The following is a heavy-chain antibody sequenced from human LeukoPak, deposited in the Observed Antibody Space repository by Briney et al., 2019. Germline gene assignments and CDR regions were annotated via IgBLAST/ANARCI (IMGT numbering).Heavy chain of an antibody. CDR1: GYTFTDYY. J-gene: IGHJ4*02. V-gene: IGHV1-2*02. Sequence: ASVKVSCKASGYTFTDYYMYWVRQAPGQGLEWMGWINPDSGNTNYAQKFQDRVTMTRDTSTSTASMELSRLTSDDTAVYYCARDRKVLTGSFDYWGQGTLVTVSS. D-gene: IGHD3-9*01. CDR2: INPDSGNT. CDR3: ARDRKVLTGSFDY.